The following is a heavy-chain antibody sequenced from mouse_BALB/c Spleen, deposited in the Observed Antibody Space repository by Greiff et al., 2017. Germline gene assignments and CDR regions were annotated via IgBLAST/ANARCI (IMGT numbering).Heavy chain of an antibody. CDR3: AREDYGNYGDY. V-gene: IGHV5-6-3*01. Sequence: EVQLVESGGGLVQPGGSLKLSCAASGFTFSSYGMSWVRQTPDKRLELVATINSNGGSTYYPDSVKGRFTISRDNAKNTLYLQMSSLKSEDTAMYYCAREDYGNYGDYWGQGTTLTVSS. CDR2: INSNGGST. CDR1: GFTFSSYG. J-gene: IGHJ2*01. D-gene: IGHD2-1*01.